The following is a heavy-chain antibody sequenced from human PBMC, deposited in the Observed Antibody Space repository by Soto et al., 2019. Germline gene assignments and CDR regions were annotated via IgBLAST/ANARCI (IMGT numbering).Heavy chain of an antibody. CDR3: AKDDAEPGSAYYFHY. Sequence: GGSLRLSCVASGFTFSNYAMSWVRQAPGKGLEWVSVISGSADITYYADSIKGRFRISRDNTKNTLYLQMNSLRAEDTAVYYCAKDDAEPGSAYYFHYWGQGT. V-gene: IGHV3-23*01. CDR1: GFTFSNYA. D-gene: IGHD3-10*01. CDR2: ISGSADIT. J-gene: IGHJ4*02.